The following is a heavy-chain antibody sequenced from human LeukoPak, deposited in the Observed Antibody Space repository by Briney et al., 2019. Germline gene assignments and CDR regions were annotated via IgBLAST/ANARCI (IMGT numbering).Heavy chain of an antibody. J-gene: IGHJ4*02. V-gene: IGHV4-59*08. CDR2: ISYSGTT. CDR3: GRQLEAYGLAADY. Sequence: SETLSLTCTVSSDSINRDSWSWVRQPPGTGLEWIGNISYSGTTNYNPSLKRRVTMSVDTSKNQISLKLYSVTAAASAVYYCGRQLEAYGLAADYWGQGTLVTVSS. CDR1: SDSINRDS. D-gene: IGHD3/OR15-3a*01.